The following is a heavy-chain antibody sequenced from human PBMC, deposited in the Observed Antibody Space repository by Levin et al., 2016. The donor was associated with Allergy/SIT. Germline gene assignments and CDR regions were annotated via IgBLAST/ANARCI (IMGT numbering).Heavy chain of an antibody. CDR2: ISGSGGST. CDR1: GFTFSSYA. Sequence: GESLKISCAASGFTFSSYAMSWVRQAPGKGLEWVSAISGSGGSTYYADSVKGRFTISRDNSKNTLYLQMNSLRAEDTAVYYCAKDPWFGELSDDAFDIWGQGTMVTVSS. D-gene: IGHD3-10*01. CDR3: AKDPWFGELSDDAFDI. V-gene: IGHV3-23*01. J-gene: IGHJ3*02.